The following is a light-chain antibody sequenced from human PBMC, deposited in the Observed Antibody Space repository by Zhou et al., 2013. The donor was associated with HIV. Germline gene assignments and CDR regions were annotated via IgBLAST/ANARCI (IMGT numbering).Light chain of an antibody. CDR1: QNLLHSNGYNY. CDR2: LGS. J-gene: IGKJ2*01. V-gene: IGKV2-28*01. Sequence: DDVMTQSPLSLPVTPGEPASISCRSSQNLLHSNGYNYLDWYLQKPGQSPRLLIYLGSNRASGVPDRFSGSGSGTDFTLKISRVEAEDVGVYYCMQALHVPYTFGRGDQAGDQT. CDR3: MQALHVPYT.